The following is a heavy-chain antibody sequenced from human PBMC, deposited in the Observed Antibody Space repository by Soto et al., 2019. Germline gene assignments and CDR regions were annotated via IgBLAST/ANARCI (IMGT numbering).Heavy chain of an antibody. V-gene: IGHV3-30*09. D-gene: IGHD3-9*01. Sequence: RRLSCAASGFTFSSYAMHWVRQAPGKGLEWVAVISYDGSNKYYADSVKGRFAISRDNSKNTLYLQMNSLRAEDTAVYYCARESHDILTGYYNRGYYYYGMDVWGQGTTVTVSS. CDR3: ARESHDILTGYYNRGYYYYGMDV. J-gene: IGHJ6*02. CDR2: ISYDGSNK. CDR1: GFTFSSYA.